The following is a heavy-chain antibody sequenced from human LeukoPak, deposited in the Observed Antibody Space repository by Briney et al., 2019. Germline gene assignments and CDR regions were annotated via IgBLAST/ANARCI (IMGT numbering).Heavy chain of an antibody. CDR3: AKDFQTILD. V-gene: IGHV3-7*03. CDR2: IKPDGSEK. Sequence: GGSLRLSCAASGFGLSSHWMTWVRQAPGKGLEWVANIKPDGSEKNYVDSVKGRFTISRDNSKNTLYLQMNSLRAEDTAVYYCAKDFQTILDWGQGTLVTVSS. D-gene: IGHD3-3*01. J-gene: IGHJ4*02. CDR1: GFGLSSHW.